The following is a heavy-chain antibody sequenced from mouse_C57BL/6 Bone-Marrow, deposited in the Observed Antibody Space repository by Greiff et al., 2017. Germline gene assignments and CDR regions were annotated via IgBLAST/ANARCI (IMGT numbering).Heavy chain of an antibody. CDR1: GYTFTSYG. J-gene: IGHJ2*01. CDR3: ARLRWRYFDD. D-gene: IGHD2-3*01. CDR2: IYPRSGNT. Sequence: QVQLQQSGAELARPGASVKLSCKASGYTFTSYGISWVKQRTGQGLEWIGEIYPRSGNTYYNEKFKGKATLTADKSSSTAYIDLNSLKSEDSAVYFCARLRWRYFDDWGQGTTLTVSS. V-gene: IGHV1-81*01.